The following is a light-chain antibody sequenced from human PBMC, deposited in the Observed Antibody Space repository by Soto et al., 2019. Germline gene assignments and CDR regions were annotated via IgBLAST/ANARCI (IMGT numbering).Light chain of an antibody. CDR3: QQYDNSPWT. J-gene: IGKJ1*01. CDR1: QSVSSSF. CDR2: GAS. Sequence: EIVLTQSPGTLSLSPGERATLSCRASQSVSSSFLAWYQQKPGQAPRLLIYGASSRATGIPDRFSGGGSGTDLTLTISRLEPAEFAVYYCQQYDNSPWTFGQGTKVEIK. V-gene: IGKV3-20*01.